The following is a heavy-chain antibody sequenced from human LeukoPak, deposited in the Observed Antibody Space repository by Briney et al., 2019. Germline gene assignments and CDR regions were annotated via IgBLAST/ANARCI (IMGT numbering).Heavy chain of an antibody. D-gene: IGHD2-21*01. CDR2: ISGYNDDT. CDR3: ARNTSIMSSRDFDF. Sequence: ASVKVSCKASGYTFTDYGISWVRQGPGQGLEWMGWISGYNDDTNYAQSLQGRVTMTTDTSTNTVYMELRNLRSDDTAVYYCARNTSIMSSRDFDFWGQGTLVTVSS. J-gene: IGHJ4*02. CDR1: GYTFTDYG. V-gene: IGHV1-18*01.